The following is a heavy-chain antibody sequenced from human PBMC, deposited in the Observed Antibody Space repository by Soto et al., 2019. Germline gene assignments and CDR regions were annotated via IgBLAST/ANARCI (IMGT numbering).Heavy chain of an antibody. V-gene: IGHV1-2*04. CDR2: INPNSGGT. J-gene: IGHJ6*02. D-gene: IGHD6-13*01. CDR1: GYTFTGYY. CDR3: ARDGASSWKFYYYYGMDV. Sequence: ASVKVSCKASGYTFTGYYMHWVRQAPGQGLEWMGWINPNSGGTNYAQKFQGWVTMTRDTSISTAYMELSRLRSDDTAVYYCARDGASSWKFYYYYGMDVWGQGTTVTVSS.